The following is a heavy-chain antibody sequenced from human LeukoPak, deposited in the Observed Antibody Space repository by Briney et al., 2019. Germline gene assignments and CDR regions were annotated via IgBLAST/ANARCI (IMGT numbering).Heavy chain of an antibody. CDR3: ARDSRDGYNYVDY. D-gene: IGHD5-24*01. CDR2: INPNSGGT. CDR1: GYTFTGYY. Sequence: ASVKVSCNASGYTFTGYYMHWVRQAPGQRLEWIGWINPNSGGTNYAQKFQGRVTMTRDTSISTAYMELSRLRSDDTAVYYCARDSRDGYNYVDYWGQGTLVTVSS. J-gene: IGHJ4*02. V-gene: IGHV1-2*02.